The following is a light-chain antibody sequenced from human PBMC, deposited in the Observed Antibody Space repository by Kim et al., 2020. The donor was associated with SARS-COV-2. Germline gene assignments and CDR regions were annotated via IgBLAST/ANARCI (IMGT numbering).Light chain of an antibody. CDR2: SND. J-gene: IGLJ1*01. Sequence: GQRVTISCSGGSSNIGSNTVNWYQHLPGPAPKLLIYSNDQRPSGVTDRFAGSKSGTSASLAISWLQSEDEADYYCAAWDDSLYGYVFGTGTRSPS. CDR1: SSNIGSNT. V-gene: IGLV1-44*01. CDR3: AAWDDSLYGYV.